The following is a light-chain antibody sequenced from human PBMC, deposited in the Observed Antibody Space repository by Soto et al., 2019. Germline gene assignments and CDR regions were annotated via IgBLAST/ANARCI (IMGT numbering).Light chain of an antibody. CDR2: EGS. J-gene: IGLJ2*01. CDR3: CSYAGTDVV. Sequence: QSALTQPASVSGSPGQSITISCTGTSSDVGSYNLVSWYQQHPGKAPKLMIYEGSKRPSGVSNRFSGSKSGNTASLTNSGLQAEDEADYYCCSYAGTDVVFGGGTKVTVL. CDR1: SSDVGSYNL. V-gene: IGLV2-23*01.